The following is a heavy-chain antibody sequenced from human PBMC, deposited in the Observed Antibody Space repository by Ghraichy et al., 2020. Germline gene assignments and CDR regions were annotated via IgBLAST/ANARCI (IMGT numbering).Heavy chain of an antibody. CDR1: GGSISSGGYY. V-gene: IGHV4-31*03. CDR2: IYYSGST. D-gene: IGHD3-10*01. CDR3: ARDSGEASNWFDP. Sequence: SETLSLTCTVSGGSISSGGYYWSWIRQHPGKGLEWIGYIYYSGSTYYNPSLKIRVTISVDTSKNQFSLKLSSVTAADTSVYYCARDSGEASNWFDPWGQGTLVTVSS. J-gene: IGHJ5*02.